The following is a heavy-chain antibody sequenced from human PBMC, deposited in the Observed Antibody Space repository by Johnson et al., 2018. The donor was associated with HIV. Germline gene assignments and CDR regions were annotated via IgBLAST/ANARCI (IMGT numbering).Heavy chain of an antibody. CDR1: GFTFSTYA. J-gene: IGHJ3*02. CDR3: TRRGSPDAFDI. CDR2: ISGGGGST. D-gene: IGHD1-26*01. V-gene: IGHV3-23*04. Sequence: VQLVESGGTLVQPGGSLRLSCAASGFTFSTYAMNWVRQAPGTGLEWVSAISGGGGSTYYADSVKGRFTISRDNSKNTLHLQMNSLRTEDTAVYYCTRRGSPDAFDIWGQGTMVTVSS.